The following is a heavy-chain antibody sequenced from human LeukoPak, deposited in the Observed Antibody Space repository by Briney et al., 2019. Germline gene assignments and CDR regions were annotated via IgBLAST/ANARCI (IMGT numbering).Heavy chain of an antibody. CDR1: GGSISSSSYY. V-gene: IGHV4-31*03. Sequence: SETLSLTCTVSGGSISSSSYYWSWIRQHPGKGLEWIGYIYYSGSTYYNPSLKSRVTISVDTSKNQFSLKLSSVTAADTAVYYCARGRWVGYYYYYGMDVWGQGTTVTVSS. CDR2: IYYSGST. D-gene: IGHD1-26*01. CDR3: ARGRWVGYYYYYGMDV. J-gene: IGHJ6*02.